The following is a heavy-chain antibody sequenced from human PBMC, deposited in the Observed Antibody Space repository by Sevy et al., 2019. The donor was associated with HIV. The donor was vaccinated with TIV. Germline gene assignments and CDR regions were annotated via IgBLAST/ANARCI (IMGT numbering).Heavy chain of an antibody. CDR1: GGSISSGAYD. CDR2: IYYSGST. Sequence: SETLSLTCTVSGGSISSGAYDWSWIRQPPGKGLEWIGYIYYSGSTYYNPSLKSRVTISVDTSKNQFSLKLSSVTAADTAVYYCARVGSQCSSWYSNTNWFDPWGQGTLVTVSS. V-gene: IGHV4-30-4*01. CDR3: ARVGSQCSSWYSNTNWFDP. D-gene: IGHD6-13*01. J-gene: IGHJ5*02.